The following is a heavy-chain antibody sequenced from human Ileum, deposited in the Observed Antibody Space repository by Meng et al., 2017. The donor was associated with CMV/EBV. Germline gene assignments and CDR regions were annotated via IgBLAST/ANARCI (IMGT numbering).Heavy chain of an antibody. Sequence: QGPLPESGPGLVKPSETLSLTCTVTDGSISYYYWSWIRQSADKGLEWIGRISSSGSINYNPSLESRLTLSVDTSKKQLSLKLSSVTAADTAVYYCARAEADTGNFEYWGQGTLVTVSS. CDR3: ARAEADTGNFEY. V-gene: IGHV4-4*07. CDR2: ISSSGSI. CDR1: DGSISYYY. J-gene: IGHJ4*02. D-gene: IGHD6-19*01.